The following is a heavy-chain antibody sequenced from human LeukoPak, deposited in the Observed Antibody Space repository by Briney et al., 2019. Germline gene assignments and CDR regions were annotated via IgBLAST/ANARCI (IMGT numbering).Heavy chain of an antibody. D-gene: IGHD3-16*01. CDR1: GGSFSGYY. CDR2: VYNSGDT. Sequence: ASETLSLTCAVYGGSFSGYYWSWIRQSPGKGLEWVGYVYNSGDTGKNPSLKSRVTILLDTSKNQCSLKLTSVSAADTAVYYCARLKLGAYFDLWGRGTLVTVSS. V-gene: IGHV4-59*08. J-gene: IGHJ2*01. CDR3: ARLKLGAYFDL.